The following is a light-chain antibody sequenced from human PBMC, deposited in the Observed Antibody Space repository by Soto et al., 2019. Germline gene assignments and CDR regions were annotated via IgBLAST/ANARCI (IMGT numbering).Light chain of an antibody. Sequence: QSVLTQPASVSGSPGQSITISCTGTSSDVGGYNYVSWYQQHPGKAPKLKIYDVSNRPSGVSNRFSGSKSGNTASLTISGLQAEDEADYYCSSYTSSSTDVFGPGTKVTVL. CDR3: SSYTSSSTDV. CDR1: SSDVGGYNY. J-gene: IGLJ1*01. V-gene: IGLV2-14*01. CDR2: DVS.